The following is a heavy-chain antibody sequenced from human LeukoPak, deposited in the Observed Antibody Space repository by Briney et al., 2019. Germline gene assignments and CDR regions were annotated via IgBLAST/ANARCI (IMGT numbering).Heavy chain of an antibody. J-gene: IGHJ4*02. V-gene: IGHV3-48*04. CDR1: GFTFSSYS. D-gene: IGHD6-19*01. Sequence: PGGSLRLSCAASGFTFSSYSMNWVRQPPGKGLEWLSYISNTGRTIYYADSVRGRFTISRDNAKNSLYLQVNSLRAEDTAIYYCARDASSGFLSYSDYWGLGTLVTVSS. CDR3: ARDASSGFLSYSDY. CDR2: ISNTGRTI.